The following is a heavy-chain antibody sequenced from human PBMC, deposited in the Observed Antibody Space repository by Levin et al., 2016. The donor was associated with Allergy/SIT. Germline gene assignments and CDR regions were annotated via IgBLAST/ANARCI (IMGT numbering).Heavy chain of an antibody. CDR2: ISYDGSDK. D-gene: IGHD1-1*01. CDR3: AKAKRGTMDGSEIDFLTDY. J-gene: IGHJ4*02. Sequence: GESLKISCAASGFTFSTYGMHWVRQAPGKGLEWVAVISYDGSDKYHADSVKGRFTISRDNSKNTLFLQMNSLRAEDTAVYYCAKAKRGTMDGSEIDFLTDYWGQGSLVTVSS. CDR1: GFTFSTYG. V-gene: IGHV3-30*18.